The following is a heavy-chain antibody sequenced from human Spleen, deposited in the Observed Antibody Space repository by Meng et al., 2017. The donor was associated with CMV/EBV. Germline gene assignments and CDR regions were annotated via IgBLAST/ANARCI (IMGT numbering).Heavy chain of an antibody. Sequence: SETLSLTCTVSGDSVTNDKYYWGWIRQPPGKGLVWIGAVYHSGSSYYNPSLQSRVTLSIDTSKSQFSLRLTSVTVADTAVYYCARQTFYYEISGSRIDFWGLGTLVTVSS. CDR2: VYHSGSS. J-gene: IGHJ4*02. CDR3: ARQTFYYEISGSRIDF. V-gene: IGHV4-39*07. CDR1: GDSVTNDKYY. D-gene: IGHD3-22*01.